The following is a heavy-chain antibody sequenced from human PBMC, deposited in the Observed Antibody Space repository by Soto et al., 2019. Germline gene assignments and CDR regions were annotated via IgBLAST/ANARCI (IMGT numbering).Heavy chain of an antibody. CDR2: IYPGDSDT. CDR1: GYSFTSYW. D-gene: IGHD6-19*01. Sequence: XDSLTISCKGSGYSFTSYWIGWVRQMPGKGLEWMGIIYPGDSDTRYSPSFQGQVTISADKSISTAYLQWSSLKASDTAMYYCARRIAVAGHYYYYGMDVWGQGTTVTVSS. V-gene: IGHV5-51*01. CDR3: ARRIAVAGHYYYYGMDV. J-gene: IGHJ6*02.